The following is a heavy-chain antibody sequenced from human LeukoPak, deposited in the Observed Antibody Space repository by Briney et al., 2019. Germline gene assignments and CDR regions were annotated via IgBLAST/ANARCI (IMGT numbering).Heavy chain of an antibody. CDR1: GFTFSSYA. Sequence: PGGSLRLSCAASGFTFSSYAIHWVRQAPGKGLEWVAIISYDGGKKYYADSVKGRFAISRDNAKKSVFLQMSSLRAEDTAVYYCARGPLYQVPYYEHYYGLDVWGQGTTVTVFS. CDR2: ISYDGGKK. V-gene: IGHV3-30*09. CDR3: ARGPLYQVPYYEHYYGLDV. J-gene: IGHJ6*02. D-gene: IGHD3-16*01.